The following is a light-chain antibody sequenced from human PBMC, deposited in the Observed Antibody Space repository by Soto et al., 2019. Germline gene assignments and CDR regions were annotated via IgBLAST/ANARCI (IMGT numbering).Light chain of an antibody. CDR3: QQTYTTPRT. J-gene: IGKJ1*01. V-gene: IGKV1-39*01. CDR1: RGINTY. Sequence: DIQMTQSPSSLSASIGDRVTITCRASRGINTYVNWYQQKPGKAPKLLIFSASNLQGGVPSRFSGTGSGTDFTFTISNLLPEDFATYYCQQTYTTPRTFGQGTKVDI. CDR2: SAS.